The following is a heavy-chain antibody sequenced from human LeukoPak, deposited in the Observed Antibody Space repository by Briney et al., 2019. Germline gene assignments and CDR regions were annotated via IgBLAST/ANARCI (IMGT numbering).Heavy chain of an antibody. V-gene: IGHV3-21*01. J-gene: IGHJ5*02. CDR3: ARTDCSSSTCYLRRSWFDP. D-gene: IGHD2-2*01. CDR2: ISTSSRYI. CDR1: GSTLSIYD. Sequence: PGGSLRLSCAASGSTLSIYDMNWVRQAPGKGLEWVSSISTSSRYIYYKDSVRGRFTISRDDAKNSLYLEMNSLRAEDTAVYYCARTDCSSSTCYLRRSWFDPWGEGTLVTVSS.